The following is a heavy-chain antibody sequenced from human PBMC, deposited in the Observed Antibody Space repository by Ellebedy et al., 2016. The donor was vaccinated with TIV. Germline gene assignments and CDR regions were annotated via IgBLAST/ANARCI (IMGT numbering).Heavy chain of an antibody. D-gene: IGHD6-19*01. CDR1: GYTFTSYY. CDR2: INPSGGNT. Sequence: AASVKVSCKASGYTFTSYYMHWVRQAPGQGLEWMGIINPSGGNTTYAQKLQGRVTMTRDTSTSTVYMELSSLRSEDTAVYYCARARSSGWLHTPDYWGQGTLVTVSS. J-gene: IGHJ4*02. CDR3: ARARSSGWLHTPDY. V-gene: IGHV1-46*04.